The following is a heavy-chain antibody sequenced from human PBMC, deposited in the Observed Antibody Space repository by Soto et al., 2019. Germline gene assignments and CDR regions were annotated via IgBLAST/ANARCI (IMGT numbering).Heavy chain of an antibody. V-gene: IGHV3-73*02. CDR1: GFTFSGFT. Sequence: EVQLVEYGGGLVQTGGCLILSCGASGFTFSGFTMHWGRQASGKGLEWVGRIRTKAKNYATQYSPSVSGRFTISRDDSKNTAYLQMNSLEDEDTAVYDCTRPSDERDDYDWYFDLGGSGTRVTVS. J-gene: IGHJ2*01. CDR2: IRTKAKNYAT. D-gene: IGHD3-16*01. CDR3: TRPSDERDDYDWYFDL.